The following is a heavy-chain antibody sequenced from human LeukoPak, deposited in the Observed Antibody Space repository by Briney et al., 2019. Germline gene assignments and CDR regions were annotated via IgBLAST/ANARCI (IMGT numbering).Heavy chain of an antibody. V-gene: IGHV4-34*01. CDR1: GGSFSGYY. CDR2: INHSGST. Sequence: SETLSLTCAVYGGSFSGYYWSWIRQPPGKGLEWIGEINHSGSTNYNPSLKSRVTISVDTSKNQFSLKLSSVTAADTAVYCCARDSTVTRKIDYWGQGTLVTVSS. J-gene: IGHJ4*02. D-gene: IGHD4-17*01. CDR3: ARDSTVTRKIDY.